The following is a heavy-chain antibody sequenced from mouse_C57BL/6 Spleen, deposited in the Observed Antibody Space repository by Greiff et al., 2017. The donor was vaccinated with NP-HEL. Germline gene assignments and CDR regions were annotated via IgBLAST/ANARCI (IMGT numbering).Heavy chain of an antibody. CDR2: IDPETGGT. CDR1: GYTFTDYE. V-gene: IGHV1-15*01. CDR3: TRRGATGTNFDY. J-gene: IGHJ2*01. D-gene: IGHD4-1*02. Sequence: VQLQQSGAELVRPGASVTLSCKASGYTFTDYEMHWVKQTPVHGLEWIGAIDPETGGTAYNQKFKGKAILTADKSSSTAYMELRSLTSEDSAVYYCTRRGATGTNFDYWGQGTTLTVSS.